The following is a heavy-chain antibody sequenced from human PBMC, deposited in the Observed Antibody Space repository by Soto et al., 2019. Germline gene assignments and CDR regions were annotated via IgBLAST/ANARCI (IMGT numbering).Heavy chain of an antibody. J-gene: IGHJ5*02. CDR2: IYYSGST. Sequence: QVQLQESGPGLVKPSQTLSLTCTVSGGSISSGGYYWSWIRQHPGKGLEWIGYIYYSGSTYYNPSLKSRVTISVDASKNQFSLKLRSVTAADTAVYYCAREQDGYSYNWFDPWGQGTLVTVSS. CDR3: AREQDGYSYNWFDP. CDR1: GGSISSGGYY. V-gene: IGHV4-31*03. D-gene: IGHD5-18*01.